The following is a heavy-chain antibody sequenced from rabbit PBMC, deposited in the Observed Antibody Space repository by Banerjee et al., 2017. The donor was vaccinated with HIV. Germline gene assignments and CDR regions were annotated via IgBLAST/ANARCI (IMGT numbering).Heavy chain of an antibody. CDR2: IDTGDGNI. V-gene: IGHV1S45*01. CDR1: GFSFSSSYY. Sequence: QEQLEESGGDLVKPGASLTLTCTASGFSFSSSYYMCWVRQAPGKGLEWIACIDTGDGNIYYASWAKGRFTISKTSSTTVTLQMTSLTGADTATYFCARAGYAGGGNQDLWGPGTLVTVS. CDR3: ARAGYAGGGNQDL. J-gene: IGHJ4*01. D-gene: IGHD4-2*01.